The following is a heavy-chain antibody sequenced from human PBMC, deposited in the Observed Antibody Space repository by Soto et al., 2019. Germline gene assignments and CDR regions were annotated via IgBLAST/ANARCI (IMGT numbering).Heavy chain of an antibody. J-gene: IGHJ6*02. V-gene: IGHV5-51*01. Sequence: PGESLKISCKGSGYSFTSYWIGWVRQMPGKGLEWMGIIYPGDSDTRYSPSFQGQVTISADKSISTAYLQWSSLKASDTAMYYCCGPGGAPYYYYGMDVWGQGTTVTVSS. D-gene: IGHD4-17*01. CDR3: CGPGGAPYYYYGMDV. CDR1: GYSFTSYW. CDR2: IYPGDSDT.